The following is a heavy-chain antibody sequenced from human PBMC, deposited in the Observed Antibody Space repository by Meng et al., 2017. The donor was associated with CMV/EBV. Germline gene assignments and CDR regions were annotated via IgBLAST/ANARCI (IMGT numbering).Heavy chain of an antibody. CDR2: IYYSGST. J-gene: IGHJ6*02. D-gene: IGHD3-10*01. Sequence: ESLKISCTVSGGSISSYYWSWIRQPPGKGLEWIGYIYYSGSTNYNPSLKSRVTISVDTSKNQFSLKLSSVTAADTAVYYCARLALLSETYYYGSGSYAPPGMDVWGQGTTVTVSS. CDR3: ARLALLSETYYYGSGSYAPPGMDV. CDR1: GGSISSYY. V-gene: IGHV4-59*01.